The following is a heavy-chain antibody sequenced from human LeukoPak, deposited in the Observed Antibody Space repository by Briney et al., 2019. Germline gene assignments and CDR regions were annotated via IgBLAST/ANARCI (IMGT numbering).Heavy chain of an antibody. D-gene: IGHD3-22*01. Sequence: GGSLRLSCAASGFTFSSYAMSWVRQAPGKGLEWVSAISGSGGSTYYADSVKGRFTISRDNSKNTLYLQMNSLRAEDTAVYHCAKDPSYYYDSSGYSFDYWGQGTLVTVSS. J-gene: IGHJ4*02. CDR2: ISGSGGST. V-gene: IGHV3-23*01. CDR1: GFTFSSYA. CDR3: AKDPSYYYDSSGYSFDY.